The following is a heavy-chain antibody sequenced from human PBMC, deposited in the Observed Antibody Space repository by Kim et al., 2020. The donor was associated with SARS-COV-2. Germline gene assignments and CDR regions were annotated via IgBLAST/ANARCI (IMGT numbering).Heavy chain of an antibody. V-gene: IGHV3-73*01. J-gene: IGHJ3*02. D-gene: IGHD1-1*01. Sequence: GGSLRLSCGASGFTFSDSAMHWVRRASGKGLEWLGRIRSKVNGYATAYSASVRGRITISRDDSTNTAYLHMNSLKTADTAVYYCTRVPGTTFALWVDFD. CDR3: TRVPGTTFALWVDFD. CDR1: GFTFSDSA. CDR2: IRSKVNGYAT.